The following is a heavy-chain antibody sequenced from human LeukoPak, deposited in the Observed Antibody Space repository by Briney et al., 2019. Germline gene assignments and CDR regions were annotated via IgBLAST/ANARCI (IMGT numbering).Heavy chain of an antibody. CDR3: CRGYYDSSGYFDY. J-gene: IGHJ4*02. V-gene: IGHV3-23*01. Sequence: GGSLRLSCAASGFTFSNYAVMWVRQAPGQGLEWVSAITSGGAPRYADSVKGRFTISRDKSKNTLYPQMNSLRAEDTAVYYCCRGYYDSSGYFDYWGQGTLVTVSS. CDR2: ITSGGAP. D-gene: IGHD3-22*01. CDR1: GFTFSNYA.